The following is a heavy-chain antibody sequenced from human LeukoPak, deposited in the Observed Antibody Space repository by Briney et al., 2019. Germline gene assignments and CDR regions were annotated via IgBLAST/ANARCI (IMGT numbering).Heavy chain of an antibody. CDR3: ARHYFDSGDYYDVFDI. V-gene: IGHV3-7*04. Sequence: PGGSLRLSCTGSGFVFSSYWMNWVRQAPGKGLEWVANIKQDGSERYYVDSVKGRFTVSRDNAKNSLYLQMNSLRAEDTAVYYCARHYFDSGDYYDVFDIWGQGTMVTVSS. CDR1: GFVFSSYW. D-gene: IGHD3-22*01. J-gene: IGHJ3*02. CDR2: IKQDGSER.